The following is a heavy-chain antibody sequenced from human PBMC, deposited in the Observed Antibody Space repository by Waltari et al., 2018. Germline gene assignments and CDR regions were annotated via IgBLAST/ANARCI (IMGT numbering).Heavy chain of an antibody. CDR3: AKAHFWGSYWDL. CDR1: GDTFTTYA. D-gene: IGHD1-26*01. J-gene: IGHJ5*02. Sequence: QVQLVQSGAAVKNPGSSVKVSCKVSGDTFTTYAIRWVRQAPGQGLEWMGGIIPIFGTANYAQKFQGIVTITADESTSTAYMGLSSLRSEDTAVYYCAKAHFWGSYWDLWGQGTLVTVSS. CDR2: IIPIFGTA. V-gene: IGHV1-69*13.